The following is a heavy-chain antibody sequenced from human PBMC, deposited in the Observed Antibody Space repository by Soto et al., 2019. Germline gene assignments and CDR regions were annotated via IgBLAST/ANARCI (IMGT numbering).Heavy chain of an antibody. CDR1: GYTFTSYA. CDR2: INAGNGNT. CDR3: ARSVVVVTALDY. V-gene: IGHV1-3*05. Sequence: QVQLVQSGAEEKKPGASVKVSCKASGYTFTSYAMHWVRQAPGQRLEWMGWINAGNGNTNYSLQYQGRVTITRDTSASTADMERISLRSEDTALYYCARSVVVVTALDYWGQGTLVTVSS. J-gene: IGHJ4*02. D-gene: IGHD2-21*02.